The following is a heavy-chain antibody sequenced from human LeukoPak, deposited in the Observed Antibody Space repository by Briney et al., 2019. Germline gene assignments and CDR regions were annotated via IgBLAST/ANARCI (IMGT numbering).Heavy chain of an antibody. Sequence: GASVKVSCKASGGTFSSYAISWVRQAPGQGLEWMGLINPNSGGTNYAQKFQGRVTMTSDTSISTAYMELIRLKSDDTAVYYCARGEKQWLNDYGGQGTLVTVSS. D-gene: IGHD6-19*01. CDR2: INPNSGGT. CDR1: GGTFSSYA. V-gene: IGHV1-2*02. CDR3: ARGEKQWLNDY. J-gene: IGHJ4*02.